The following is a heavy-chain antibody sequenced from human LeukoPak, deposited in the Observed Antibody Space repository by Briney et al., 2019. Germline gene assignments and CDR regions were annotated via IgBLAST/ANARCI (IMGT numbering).Heavy chain of an antibody. V-gene: IGHV4-34*01. CDR3: ARQTGSGLFILP. Sequence: SETLSLTCAVYGGSFSGYHWSWIRQPPGKGLEWIGEINHSGSTNYNPSLKSRVTISVDTSKNQFSLKLSSVTAADTAVYYCARQTGSGLFILPGGQGTLVTVSS. CDR2: INHSGST. J-gene: IGHJ4*02. D-gene: IGHD3/OR15-3a*01. CDR1: GGSFSGYH.